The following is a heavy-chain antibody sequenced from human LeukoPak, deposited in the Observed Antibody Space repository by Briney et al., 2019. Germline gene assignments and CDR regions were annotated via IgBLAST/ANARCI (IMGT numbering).Heavy chain of an antibody. J-gene: IGHJ4*02. V-gene: IGHV3-11*04. CDR2: ISSSGSTI. D-gene: IGHD5-18*01. CDR3: ARDLSGVTGYTYGRGIDY. CDR1: GFTFSDYY. Sequence: GGSQRLSCAASGFTFSDYYMSWIRQAPGKGLEWVSHISSSGSTIYYADSVKGRFTISRDNAKTSLYLQMNSLRAEDTAVYYCARDLSGVTGYTYGRGIDYWGQGTLVTVSS.